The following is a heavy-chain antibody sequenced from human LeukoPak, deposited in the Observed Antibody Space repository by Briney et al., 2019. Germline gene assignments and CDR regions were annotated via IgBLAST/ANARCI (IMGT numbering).Heavy chain of an antibody. V-gene: IGHV1-18*01. D-gene: IGHD3-3*01. Sequence: GASVKVSCKASGYTFTSYGISWVRQAPGQGLEWMGWISAYNGNTNYAQKLQGRVTMTTDTSTSTAYMELRSLRSDDTAVYYCARDPTYYDFWSGYWPNYGVDVWGQGTTVTVSS. CDR2: ISAYNGNT. CDR3: ARDPTYYDFWSGYWPNYGVDV. J-gene: IGHJ6*02. CDR1: GYTFTSYG.